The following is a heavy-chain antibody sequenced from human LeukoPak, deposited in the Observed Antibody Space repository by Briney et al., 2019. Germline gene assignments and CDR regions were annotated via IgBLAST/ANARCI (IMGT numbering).Heavy chain of an antibody. J-gene: IGHJ4*02. CDR2: ISGSGGST. Sequence: GGSLRLSCAASGFTLSSYAMGWVRQAPGKGLEWVSAISGSGGSTYYADSVKGRFTISRDNSKNTLYLQMNSLRAEDTALYYCAKGDNDILTGYYNSFDYWGQGTLVTVSS. V-gene: IGHV3-23*01. CDR1: GFTLSSYA. CDR3: AKGDNDILTGYYNSFDY. D-gene: IGHD3-9*01.